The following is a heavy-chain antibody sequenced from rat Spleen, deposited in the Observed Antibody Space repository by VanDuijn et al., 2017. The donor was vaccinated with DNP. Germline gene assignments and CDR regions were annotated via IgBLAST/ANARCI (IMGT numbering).Heavy chain of an antibody. CDR2: ITNTGDST. D-gene: IGHD1-1*01. J-gene: IGHJ3*01. Sequence: EVQLVESGGGPVQPGRSLKLSCVASGFMFSNYWMTWIRQAPGQGLEWVASITNTGDSTYYSDSVKGRFSISRDNAKSTLYLQMDSLRSEDTATYYCTRRAGLSYYFDYWGQGTLVTVSS. V-gene: IGHV5-31*01. CDR3: TRRAGLSYYFDY. CDR1: GFMFSNYW.